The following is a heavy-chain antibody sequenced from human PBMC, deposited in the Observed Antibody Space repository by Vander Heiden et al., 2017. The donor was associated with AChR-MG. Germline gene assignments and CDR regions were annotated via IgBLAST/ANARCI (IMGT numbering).Heavy chain of an antibody. V-gene: IGHV1-8*01. Sequence: QVQLVQSGAEVKKPGASVKVSCKASGYTFTSYDINWVRQATGQGLEWMGWMNPNSGNTGYAQKFQGRVTMTRNTSISTAYMELSSLRSEDTAVYYCAREGGGRGYSYGFFRNYYYYGMDVWGQGTTVTVSS. CDR1: GYTFTSYD. J-gene: IGHJ6*02. CDR2: MNPNSGNT. D-gene: IGHD5-18*01. CDR3: AREGGGRGYSYGFFRNYYYYGMDV.